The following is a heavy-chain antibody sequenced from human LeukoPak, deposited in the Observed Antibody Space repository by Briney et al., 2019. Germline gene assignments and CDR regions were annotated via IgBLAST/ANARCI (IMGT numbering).Heavy chain of an antibody. CDR2: ISGSGSTI. CDR1: GFTFSSYA. CDR3: ARFVARFSGHISH. Sequence: GGSLRLSYAASGFTFSSYAMSWVRQAPGKGLEWVSAISGSGSTIYYADSVKGRFTISRDNAKNSLYLQMNSLRAEDTAVYYCARFVARFSGHISHWGQGTLVTVSS. D-gene: IGHD2-21*01. V-gene: IGHV3-23*01. J-gene: IGHJ4*02.